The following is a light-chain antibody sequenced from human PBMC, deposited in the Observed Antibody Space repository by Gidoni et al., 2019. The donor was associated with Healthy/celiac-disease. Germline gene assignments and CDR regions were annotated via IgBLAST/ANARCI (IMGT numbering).Light chain of an antibody. J-gene: IGKJ2*04. CDR2: AAS. V-gene: IGKV1-9*01. CDR1: QGISSY. CDR3: QQRNSYPRS. Sequence: DIQLTQSPSFLSASVGDRVTITCRASQGISSYLAWYQQKPGKAPKLLIYAASTFQSAVPSRFSGSGSGTEFTLTISSLQPEDFATYYCQQRNSYPRSFGQGTKLEIK.